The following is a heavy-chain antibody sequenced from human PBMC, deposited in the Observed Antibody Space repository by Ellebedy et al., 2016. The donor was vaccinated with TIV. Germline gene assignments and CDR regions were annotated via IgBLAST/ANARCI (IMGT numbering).Heavy chain of an antibody. CDR2: ISDDGTAK. CDR1: GFTLRTYG. D-gene: IGHD1-26*01. Sequence: GESLKISCAASGFTLRTYGTHWVRQAPDKGPGWVAFISDDGTAKYYADSVKGRFTISRDISKNTFYLQMNSLRADDTAVYFCAEEGGPSRGASGMDVWGQGTTVSVSS. CDR3: AEEGGPSRGASGMDV. J-gene: IGHJ6*02. V-gene: IGHV3-30*18.